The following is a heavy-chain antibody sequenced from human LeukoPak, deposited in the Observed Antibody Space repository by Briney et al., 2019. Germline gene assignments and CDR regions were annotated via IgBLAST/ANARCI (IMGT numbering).Heavy chain of an antibody. J-gene: IGHJ6*03. CDR2: INHSGST. D-gene: IGHD6-6*01. CDR1: GGSFSGYY. Sequence: PSETLSLTCAVYGGSFSGYYWSWIRQPPGKGLEWIGEINHSGSTNYNPSLKSRVTISVDTSKNQFSLKLSSVTAADTAVYYCARGTKIAARPGRARDYYYYMDVWGKGTTVTVSS. V-gene: IGHV4-34*01. CDR3: ARGTKIAARPGRARDYYYYMDV.